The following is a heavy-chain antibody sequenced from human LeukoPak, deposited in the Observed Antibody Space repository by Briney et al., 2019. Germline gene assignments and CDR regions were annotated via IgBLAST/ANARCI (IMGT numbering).Heavy chain of an antibody. V-gene: IGHV4-61*02. J-gene: IGHJ3*02. CDR1: GGSISSGSYY. CDR2: FYASGST. Sequence: SETLSLTCTVSGGSISSGSYYWRWLRQPAGTGLEWIGRFYASGSTNYNPSLKSRVTISVDTSKNQFSLNLSSVTAADTAVYYCARDDDEYGSSRSAFDIWGQGTMVTVSS. D-gene: IGHD6-6*01. CDR3: ARDDDEYGSSRSAFDI.